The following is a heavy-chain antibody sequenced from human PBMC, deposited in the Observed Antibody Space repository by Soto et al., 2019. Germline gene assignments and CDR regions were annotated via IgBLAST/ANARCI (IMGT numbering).Heavy chain of an antibody. Sequence: PGGTQRVSCAPSGFTLSSYAMSWVRQAPGRGLEWVSAIRVSSARRHYADSVKCRFTISRDNSKNTLLLQMNSQRGEHTPVYSCAKVGDYDSTCLYGMDSWDQGTRVNV. CDR2: IRVSSARR. V-gene: IGHV3-23*01. CDR3: AKVGDYDSTCLYGMDS. D-gene: IGHD3-22*01. CDR1: GFTLSSYA. J-gene: IGHJ6*01.